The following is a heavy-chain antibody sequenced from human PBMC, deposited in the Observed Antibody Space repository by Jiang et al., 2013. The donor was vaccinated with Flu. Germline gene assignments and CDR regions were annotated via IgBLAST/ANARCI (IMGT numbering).Heavy chain of an antibody. CDR3: AKDTPDLDCSGGSCYYFGGAFDI. Sequence: QLLESGGGLVQPGRSLRLSCAASGFTFDDYAMHWVRQAPGKGLEWVSGISWNSGSIGYADSVKGRFTISRDNAKNSLYLQMNSLRAEDTALYYCAKDTPDLDCSGGSCYYFGGAFDIWGQGTMVTVSS. CDR1: GFTFDDYA. CDR2: ISWNSGSI. J-gene: IGHJ3*02. V-gene: IGHV3-9*01. D-gene: IGHD2-15*01.